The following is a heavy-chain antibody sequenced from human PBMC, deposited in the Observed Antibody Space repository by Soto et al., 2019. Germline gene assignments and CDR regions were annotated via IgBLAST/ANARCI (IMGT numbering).Heavy chain of an antibody. J-gene: IGHJ4*02. V-gene: IGHV4-59*08. D-gene: IGHD3-22*01. CDR3: ARVEASHRSGHYYFDY. CDR2: IYYSGST. CDR1: CGSISSYY. Sequence: SETLSLTCTVSCGSISSYYWSSIRQPPGKGLEWIGYIYYSGSTNYNPSLKIRVTISVDTSKNKFSLKLTYVTAADTAVYYCARVEASHRSGHYYFDYWGQGTLVTVSS.